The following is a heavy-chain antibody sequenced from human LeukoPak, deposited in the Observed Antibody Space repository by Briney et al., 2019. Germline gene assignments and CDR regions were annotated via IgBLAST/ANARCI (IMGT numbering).Heavy chain of an antibody. Sequence: GGSLRLSCAASGFTFSSYAMHWVRQAPGKGLEWVAVISYDGSNKYYADSVKGRFTISRDNSKNTLYLQMNSLRAEDTAVYYCATPTPFEYSSSSNHDAFDIWGQGTMVTVSS. J-gene: IGHJ3*02. V-gene: IGHV3-30-3*01. CDR3: ATPTPFEYSSSSNHDAFDI. D-gene: IGHD6-6*01. CDR1: GFTFSSYA. CDR2: ISYDGSNK.